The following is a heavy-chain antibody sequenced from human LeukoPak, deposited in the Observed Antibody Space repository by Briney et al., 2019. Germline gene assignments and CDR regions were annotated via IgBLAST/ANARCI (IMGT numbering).Heavy chain of an antibody. Sequence: PSETLSLTCTVSGASISSYYWSWIRQPAGKGLEWIGRIDGSGNTNYNPSLKSRISVSVDTSKNQVSLKLSYVTAADTAVYYCARDGGSGWFDCWGQGTLVTVSP. D-gene: IGHD6-19*01. CDR3: ARDGGSGWFDC. CDR1: GASISSYY. V-gene: IGHV4-4*07. CDR2: IDGSGNT. J-gene: IGHJ4*02.